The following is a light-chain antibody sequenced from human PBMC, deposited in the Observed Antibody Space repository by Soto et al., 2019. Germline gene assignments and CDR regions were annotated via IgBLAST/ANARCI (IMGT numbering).Light chain of an antibody. V-gene: IGLV2-14*01. CDR2: NVG. Sequence: QSAPTQPASVSGFPGQSITFSCSGTSSDVGGHNGVSWYQQYPGKAPKLMIYNVGNRPSGVSNRFSGSKSGNTASLTISGLQADDEADYYCSSYRSGSTIFGGGTKLTVL. CDR1: SSDVGGHNG. J-gene: IGLJ2*01. CDR3: SSYRSGSTI.